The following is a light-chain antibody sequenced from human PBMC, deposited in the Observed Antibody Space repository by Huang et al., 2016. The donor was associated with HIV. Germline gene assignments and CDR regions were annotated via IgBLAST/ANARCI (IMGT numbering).Light chain of an antibody. CDR3: QQSYSTPRT. CDR2: AAS. J-gene: IGKJ2*01. CDR1: QSISIY. V-gene: IGKV1-39*01. Sequence: DIQMTQSPSSLSASVGDRVTITCRASQSISIYLNWYQQKPGKAPNLLVYAASSLQSVVPSRFSCSGSGTDFTLTISSLQPEDFATYYCQQSYSTPRTFGQGTKLEIK.